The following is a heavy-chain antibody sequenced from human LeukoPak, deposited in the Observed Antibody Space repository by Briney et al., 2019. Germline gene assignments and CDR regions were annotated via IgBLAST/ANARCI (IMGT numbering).Heavy chain of an antibody. V-gene: IGHV1-8*03. J-gene: IGHJ6*03. CDR3: ARGRIAAAGNYYYYYMDV. D-gene: IGHD6-13*01. Sequence: GASVKVSCKASGYTFTSYDINWVRQATGQGLEWMGWMNPNSGNTGYAQKFQGRVTITRNTSISTAYMELSSLRSEDTAVYYCARGRIAAAGNYYYYYMDVWGKGTTVTVSS. CDR2: MNPNSGNT. CDR1: GYTFTSYD.